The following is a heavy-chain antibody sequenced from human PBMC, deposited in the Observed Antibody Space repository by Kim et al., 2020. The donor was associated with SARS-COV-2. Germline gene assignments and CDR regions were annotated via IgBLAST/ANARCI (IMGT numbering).Heavy chain of an antibody. V-gene: IGHV3-23*01. CDR1: GFTFSSYA. Sequence: GGSLRLSCAASGFTFSSYAMSWVRQAPGKGLEWVSAISGSGGSTYYADSVKGRFTISRDNSKNTLYLQMNSLRAEDTAVYYCAKEGLDYYGSGSYEWYFDVWGRGTLVTVSS. CDR2: ISGSGGST. D-gene: IGHD3-10*01. J-gene: IGHJ2*01. CDR3: AKEGLDYYGSGSYEWYFDV.